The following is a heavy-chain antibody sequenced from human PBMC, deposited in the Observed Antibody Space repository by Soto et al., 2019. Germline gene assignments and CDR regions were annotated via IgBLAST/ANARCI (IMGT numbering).Heavy chain of an antibody. Sequence: LCGGSISSSSYYWGWIRPPPGKGLEWIGSIYYSGSTYYNPSLKSRVTISVDTSKNQFSLKLSSVTAADTAVYYCARRQSSSWYGLWGQGTLVTVSS. V-gene: IGHV4-39*01. J-gene: IGHJ4*02. CDR3: ARRQSSSWYGL. CDR1: GGSISSSSYY. CDR2: IYYSGST. D-gene: IGHD6-13*01.